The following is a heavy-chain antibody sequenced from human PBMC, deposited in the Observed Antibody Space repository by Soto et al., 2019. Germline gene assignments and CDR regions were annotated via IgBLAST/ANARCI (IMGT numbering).Heavy chain of an antibody. V-gene: IGHV3-23*01. CDR2: ISGSGGST. Sequence: EVQLLESGGGLVQPGGSLRLSCAASGFTFSSYVMSWVRQAPGKGLEWVSIISGSGGSTYCADSVKGRFTISRDNSKNTLYLQMNGLTAEDTAVYYCAKRGSGAVAFDYWGQGTLVTVSS. D-gene: IGHD3-16*01. J-gene: IGHJ4*02. CDR1: GFTFSSYV. CDR3: AKRGSGAVAFDY.